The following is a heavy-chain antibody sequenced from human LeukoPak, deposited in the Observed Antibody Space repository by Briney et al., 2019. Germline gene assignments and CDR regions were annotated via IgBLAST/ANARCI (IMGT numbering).Heavy chain of an antibody. CDR1: GFTFSSYA. J-gene: IGHJ5*02. D-gene: IGHD1-26*01. CDR2: ISGSGGST. V-gene: IGHV3-23*01. CDR3: AKDRVRIVQAWFDP. Sequence: GGSLRLSCAASGFTFSSYAMSWVRQAPGKGLEWVSAISGSGGSTYYADSVKGRFTISRDNSKNTLYLQMNGLRAEDTAVYYCAKDRVRIVQAWFDPWGQGTLVTVSS.